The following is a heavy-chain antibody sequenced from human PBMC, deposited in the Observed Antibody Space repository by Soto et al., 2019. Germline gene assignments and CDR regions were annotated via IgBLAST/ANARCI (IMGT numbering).Heavy chain of an antibody. CDR1: GFTFSIYA. D-gene: IGHD3-22*01. CDR2: IGGGGGGT. CDR3: AKGATGSGWLSDS. V-gene: IGHV3-23*01. J-gene: IGHJ4*02. Sequence: GGSLRLSCAASGFTFSIYAMSWVRQAPGKGLEWVSTIGGGGGGTSYADFVRGRFTISRDNSKNTLYLQMNSLRAEDTAVYYCAKGATGSGWLSDSWGLGTLVTVSS.